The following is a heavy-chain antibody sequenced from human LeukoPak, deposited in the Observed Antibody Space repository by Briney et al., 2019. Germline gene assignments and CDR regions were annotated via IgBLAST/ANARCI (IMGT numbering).Heavy chain of an antibody. CDR1: GFTFSSYA. D-gene: IGHD1-26*01. CDR3: AKGSEISYGAYMDV. CDR2: ISGSGGST. V-gene: IGHV3-23*01. J-gene: IGHJ6*03. Sequence: GGSLRLSCAASGFTFSSYAISWVRQAPGKGLEWVSAISGSGGSTYYADSVKVRFTISRDNSKNTLYLQMNSLRAEDTAVYYCAKGSEISYGAYMDVWGKGTTVTVSS.